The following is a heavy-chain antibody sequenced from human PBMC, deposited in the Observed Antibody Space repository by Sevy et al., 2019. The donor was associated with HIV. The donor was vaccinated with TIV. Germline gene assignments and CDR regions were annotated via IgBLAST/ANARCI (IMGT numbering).Heavy chain of an antibody. D-gene: IGHD6-19*01. V-gene: IGHV1-24*01. CDR3: ATTRRALGQWLVLGY. CDR2: FDPEDGET. CDR1: GYTLTELS. Sequence: ASVKVSCKVSGYTLTELSMHWVRQAPGKGLEWMGGFDPEDGETIYAQKFQGRVTMTEDTSTDTAYMELSSLRSEDTAVYYCATTRRALGQWLVLGYWGQRTLVTVSS. J-gene: IGHJ4*02.